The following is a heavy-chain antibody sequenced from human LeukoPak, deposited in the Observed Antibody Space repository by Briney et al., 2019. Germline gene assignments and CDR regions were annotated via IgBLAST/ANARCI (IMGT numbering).Heavy chain of an antibody. CDR3: ARQIAGGTFYFDS. CDR2: IYYSGST. V-gene: IGHV4-39*01. CDR1: GGSISSSSYY. D-gene: IGHD6-13*01. Sequence: SSETLSLTCTVSGGSISSSSYYWGWIRQPPGKGLEWIGTIYYSGSTYYNPSLKSRVTISLDTSKNQFSLWLSSVTAADTAVYYCARQIAGGTFYFDSWGQGTLVTVSS. J-gene: IGHJ4*02.